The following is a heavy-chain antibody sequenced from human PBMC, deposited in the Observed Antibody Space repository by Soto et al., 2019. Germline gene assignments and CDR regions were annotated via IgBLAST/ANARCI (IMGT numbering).Heavy chain of an antibody. D-gene: IGHD1-7*01. V-gene: IGHV3-23*01. Sequence: GGSLRLSCAASGFTFNNYAMSWVRQAPGRGLDSVSAITGTGDATWYQDSEKGPFTIHSDDFENMVYLQMNSLRVADAGIYYCARDRNYPREKFDSWGQGTMVTVS. CDR1: GFTFNNYA. CDR3: ARDRNYPREKFDS. J-gene: IGHJ4*02. CDR2: ITGTGDAT.